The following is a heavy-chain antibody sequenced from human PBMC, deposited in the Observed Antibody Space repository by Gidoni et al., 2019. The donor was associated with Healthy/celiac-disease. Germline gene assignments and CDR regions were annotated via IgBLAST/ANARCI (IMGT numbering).Heavy chain of an antibody. CDR3: AREHYYGSGSYYNYGMDV. Sequence: QVQLQQWGAGLLKPSETLSLTCAVYGGSFSGYYWSWIRQPPGKGLEWIGEINHSGSTNYNPSLKSRVTISVDTSKNQFSLKLSSVTAADTAVYYCAREHYYGSGSYYNYGMDVWGQGTTVTVSS. J-gene: IGHJ6*02. CDR2: INHSGST. V-gene: IGHV4-34*01. CDR1: GGSFSGYY. D-gene: IGHD3-10*01.